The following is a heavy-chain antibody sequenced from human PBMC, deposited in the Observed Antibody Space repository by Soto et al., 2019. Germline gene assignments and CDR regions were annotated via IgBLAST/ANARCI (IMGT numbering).Heavy chain of an antibody. V-gene: IGHV3-74*01. D-gene: IGHD3-10*01. CDR2: INTDGSST. CDR3: AKRGVDTFGLSY. Sequence: EVPLVESGGGLVQPGGSLRLSCAVSGFTSSSFWMHWVRQAPGEGLVWVSRINTDGSSTSYADSVKGRFTISRDNAKNTLYLQMNSLRVEDTAMYYCAKRGVDTFGLSYWGQGTLVTVSS. CDR1: GFTSSSFW. J-gene: IGHJ4*02.